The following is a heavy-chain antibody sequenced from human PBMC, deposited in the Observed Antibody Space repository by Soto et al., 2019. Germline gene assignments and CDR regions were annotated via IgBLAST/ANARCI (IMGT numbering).Heavy chain of an antibody. CDR2: IGTAGDP. J-gene: IGHJ6*02. Sequence: PGGSLRLSCAASGFTFSSYDMHWVRQATGKGLEWVSAIGTAGDPYYPGSVKGRFTISRENAKNSLYLQMNSLRAWDTAGYYCASGGQEGSYYGMDVWGQGTTVTVSS. V-gene: IGHV3-13*05. D-gene: IGHD3-10*01. CDR1: GFTFSSYD. CDR3: ASGGQEGSYYGMDV.